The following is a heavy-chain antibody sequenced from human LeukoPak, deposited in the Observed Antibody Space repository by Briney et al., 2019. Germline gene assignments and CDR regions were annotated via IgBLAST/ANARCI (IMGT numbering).Heavy chain of an antibody. CDR1: GFTFSSYG. J-gene: IGHJ4*02. CDR3: ARDPDSSGPSYFDY. Sequence: GGSLRLSCAASGFTFSSYGMHWVRQAPGKGLEWVAVIWYDGSNKYYADSVKGRFTISRDNSKNTLYPQMNSLRAEDTAVYYCARDPDSSGPSYFDYWGQGTLVTVSS. V-gene: IGHV3-33*01. D-gene: IGHD3-22*01. CDR2: IWYDGSNK.